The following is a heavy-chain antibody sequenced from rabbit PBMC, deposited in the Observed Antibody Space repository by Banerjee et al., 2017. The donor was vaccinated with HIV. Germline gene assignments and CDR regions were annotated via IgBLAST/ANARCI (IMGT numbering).Heavy chain of an antibody. CDR2: INSNTGNT. V-gene: IGHV1S40*01. CDR1: GFSFSSVYD. CDR3: AKYAYTYDYSAYAYATFFNL. J-gene: IGHJ4*01. D-gene: IGHD6-1*01. Sequence: LVQPEGSLTLTCTASGFSFSSVYDMCWVRQAPGKGLEWIACINSNTGNTVYASWAKGRFTISKASSTTVTLQMTSLTAADTATYFCAKYAYTYDYSAYAYATFFNLWGPGTLVTVS.